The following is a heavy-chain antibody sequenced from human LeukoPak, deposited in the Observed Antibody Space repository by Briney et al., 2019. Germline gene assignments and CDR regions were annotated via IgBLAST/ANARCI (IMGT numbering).Heavy chain of an antibody. V-gene: IGHV3-7*01. J-gene: IGHJ4*02. CDR3: ARHYGSGCYYNPFDY. Sequence: GRSLRLSCAASGFTFSSYWMSWVRQAPGKGLEWVANIKQDGSEKYYVDSVKGRFTISRDNAKNSLYLQMNSLRAEDTAVYYCARHYGSGCYYNPFDYWGQGTLVTVSS. CDR2: IKQDGSEK. CDR1: GFTFSSYW. D-gene: IGHD3-10*01.